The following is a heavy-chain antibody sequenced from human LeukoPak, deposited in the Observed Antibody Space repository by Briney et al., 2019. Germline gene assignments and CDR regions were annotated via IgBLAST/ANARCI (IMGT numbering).Heavy chain of an antibody. CDR3: ARGYSSGRIDS. J-gene: IGHJ4*02. V-gene: IGHV4-59*01. Sequence: PSETLSLTCTVSGGSISNYYWSWIRQPPGKGLEWIAYIYYTGSTNYSPSLKSRVTISVDTSKNQFSLKLSSVTAADTAEYHCARGYSSGRIDSWGQGTLVTVSS. CDR2: IYYTGST. D-gene: IGHD6-19*01. CDR1: GGSISNYY.